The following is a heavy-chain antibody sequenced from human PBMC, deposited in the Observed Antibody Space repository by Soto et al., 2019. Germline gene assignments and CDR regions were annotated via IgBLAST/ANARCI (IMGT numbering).Heavy chain of an antibody. CDR1: GGSISSSNW. V-gene: IGHV4-4*02. CDR2: IYHSGST. Sequence: QVQLQESGPGLVKPSGTLSLTCAVSGGSISSSNWWSWVRQPPGKGLEWIGEIYHSGSTNDNPSLMRRLPISVDRSKNQLSLKLRSVTAADTAVYYCTRDMIYGSERSYYYYAMDVWGRGTTVTVSS. CDR3: TRDMIYGSERSYYYYAMDV. D-gene: IGHD3-10*01. J-gene: IGHJ6*02.